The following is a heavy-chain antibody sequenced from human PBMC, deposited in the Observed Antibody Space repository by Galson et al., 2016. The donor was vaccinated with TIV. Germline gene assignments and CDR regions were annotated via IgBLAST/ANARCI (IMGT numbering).Heavy chain of an antibody. CDR3: ARGHHYDNTGPALDF. V-gene: IGHV3-74*01. CDR1: GFTFSNYW. CDR2: ISSDGSGT. Sequence: SLRLSCATSGFTFSNYWMHWVRQAPGKGLVWVSRISSDGSGTSYADSVKGRFTISRDNAKNTLYLQMNSLRGEDTALYYCARGHHYDNTGPALDFWGQGTLVTVSS. D-gene: IGHD3-22*01. J-gene: IGHJ4*02.